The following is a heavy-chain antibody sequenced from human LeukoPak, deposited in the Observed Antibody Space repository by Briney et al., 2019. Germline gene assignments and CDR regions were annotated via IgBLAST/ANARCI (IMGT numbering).Heavy chain of an antibody. D-gene: IGHD3-22*01. CDR3: AISKDYYDSSGYYSYPFDI. Sequence: ASVKVSCKASGYTFTGYYMHWVRQAPGQGLEWMGRINPNSGGTNYAQKFRGRVTMTRDTSISTAYMELSRLRSDDTAVYYCAISKDYYDSSGYYSYPFDIWGQGTMVTVSS. CDR1: GYTFTGYY. CDR2: INPNSGGT. J-gene: IGHJ3*02. V-gene: IGHV1-2*06.